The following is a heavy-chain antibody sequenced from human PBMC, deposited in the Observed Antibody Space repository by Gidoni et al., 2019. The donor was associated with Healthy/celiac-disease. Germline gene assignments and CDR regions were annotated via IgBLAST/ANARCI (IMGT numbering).Heavy chain of an antibody. CDR2: IYYSGST. V-gene: IGHV4-31*03. CDR1: AHSISSGGYY. Sequence: QVQLQESGPGLVKPSQPLSLTCPDSAHSISSGGYYWSWIRQHPGQGLEWIWYIYYSGSTYYHPSLKSRVTISVDTSKIQFSLKLSSVAVADTAVYYCARVNLGYGMDVWGQGTTVTVSS. D-gene: IGHD3-16*01. CDR3: ARVNLGYGMDV. J-gene: IGHJ6*02.